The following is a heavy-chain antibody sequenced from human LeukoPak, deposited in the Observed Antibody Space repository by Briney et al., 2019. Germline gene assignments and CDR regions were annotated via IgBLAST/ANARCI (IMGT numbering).Heavy chain of an antibody. V-gene: IGHV3-74*01. CDR2: INIDGSST. J-gene: IGHJ4*02. CDR1: GFTFSSYW. D-gene: IGHD4-11*01. Sequence: AGGSLRLSGVASGFTFSSYWMHWVRQAPGKGLVWVSRINIDGSSTSYADSVKGRFTISRDNAKNTVYLQMNSLRAEDTAVYYCARDPKKYSNGLDYWGQGTLVTVSS. CDR3: ARDPKKYSNGLDY.